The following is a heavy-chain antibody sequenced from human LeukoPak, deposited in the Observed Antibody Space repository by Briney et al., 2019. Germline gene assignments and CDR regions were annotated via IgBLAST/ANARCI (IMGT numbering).Heavy chain of an antibody. J-gene: IGHJ4*02. CDR1: GFIFSSYA. CDR3: ARDQYCSSTSCSLVAFDY. V-gene: IGHV3-30-3*01. CDR2: ISDDGSNT. Sequence: GGSLRLSCEATGFIFSSYAMHWVRQAPGKGLEWLTVISDDGSNTYYADSVKGRFTISRDNAKNSLYLQMNSLRAEDTAVYYCARDQYCSSTSCSLVAFDYWGQGTLVTVSS. D-gene: IGHD2-2*01.